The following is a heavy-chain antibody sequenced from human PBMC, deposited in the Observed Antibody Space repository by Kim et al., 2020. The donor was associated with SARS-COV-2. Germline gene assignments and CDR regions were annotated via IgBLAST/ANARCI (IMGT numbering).Heavy chain of an antibody. CDR2: VVTGNGNT. CDR3: ARTDAVALDH. D-gene: IGHD6-19*01. Sequence: ASVKVSCKTSGYIFTNYAVHWFRQAPGQRPEWMGWVVTGNGNTQYSQTLQGRVTMSRDTSATTVYMELHSLRSEDTAVYYCARTDAVALDHWGQGTLVTVSS. V-gene: IGHV1-3*04. CDR1: GYIFTNYA. J-gene: IGHJ4*02.